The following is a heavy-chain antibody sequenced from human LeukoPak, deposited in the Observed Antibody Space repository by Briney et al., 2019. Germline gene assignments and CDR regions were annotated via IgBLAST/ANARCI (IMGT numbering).Heavy chain of an antibody. CDR3: ASPEGDYPTPTDAFDI. CDR2: ICGSGGST. CDR1: GFTFSNHR. J-gene: IGHJ3*02. Sequence: GGSLRLSCVASGFTFSNHRMSWVRQAPGKGLEWVSAICGSGGSTYYAASVKGRFTIFRDNSKNTLYLQMNSLRAEDTAVYYCASPEGDYPTPTDAFDIWGQGTMVTVSS. D-gene: IGHD4-17*01. V-gene: IGHV3-23*01.